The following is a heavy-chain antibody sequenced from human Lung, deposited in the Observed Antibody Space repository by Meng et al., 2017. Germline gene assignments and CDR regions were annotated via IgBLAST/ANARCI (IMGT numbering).Heavy chain of an antibody. J-gene: IGHJ4*02. CDR1: GYNFPVYY. Sequence: QVQLGQSGAEVKKPGASVKVSCKPSGYNFPVYYIHWVRLAPGQGLEWMGHIDPKSGDTRYAQKFQGRVTMTGDTSIGTAYMELTGLRSDDTALYYCARDEDISAAGKLFGDYWGQGTLVTVSS. V-gene: IGHV1-2*06. D-gene: IGHD6-13*01. CDR2: IDPKSGDT. CDR3: ARDEDISAAGKLFGDY.